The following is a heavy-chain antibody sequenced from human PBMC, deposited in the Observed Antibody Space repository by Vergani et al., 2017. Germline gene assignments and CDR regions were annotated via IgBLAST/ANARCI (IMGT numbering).Heavy chain of an antibody. Sequence: QLQLQESGPGLVKPSETLSLTCTVSGVSIGSNSYYWGWIRQPPGKGLEWIGTIYYTGTTYYNEAHKSRLTISVDTSKNQFSLNLTSVTAADTAVYYCARGSDYSNFLDYWGQGTLVTVSS. CDR1: GVSIGSNSYY. D-gene: IGHD4-11*01. J-gene: IGHJ4*02. V-gene: IGHV4-39*01. CDR2: IYYTGTT. CDR3: ARGSDYSNFLDY.